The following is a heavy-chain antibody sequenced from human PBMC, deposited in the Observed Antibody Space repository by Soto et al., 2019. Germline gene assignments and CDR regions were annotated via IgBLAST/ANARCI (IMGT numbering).Heavy chain of an antibody. CDR3: ARAYCSGGSCYNREENPYYFDY. CDR2: IYYSGST. D-gene: IGHD2-15*01. CDR1: GRSISSGGYY. J-gene: IGHJ4*02. V-gene: IGHV4-31*03. Sequence: SETRSLTCTVSGRSISSGGYYWSWIRQHPGKGLEWIGYIYYSGSTHYNPSLKSRVTISVDTSRNQFSLKLSSVTAADTAVYYCARAYCSGGSCYNREENPYYFDYWGQGTLVTVSS.